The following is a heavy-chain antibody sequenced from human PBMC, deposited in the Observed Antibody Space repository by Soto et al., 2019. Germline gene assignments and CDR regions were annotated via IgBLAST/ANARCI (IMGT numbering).Heavy chain of an antibody. CDR2: IWYDGSNK. CDR1: RFTFSSYG. CDR3: ARESRPPYYYDSSGYYYFDY. V-gene: IGHV3-33*01. Sequence: GGSLRLSCAASRFTFSSYGMHWVRQAPGKGLEWVAVIWYDGSNKYYADSVKGRFTISRDNSKNTLYLQMNSLRAEDTAVYYCARESRPPYYYDSSGYYYFDYWGQGTLVTVSS. J-gene: IGHJ4*02. D-gene: IGHD3-22*01.